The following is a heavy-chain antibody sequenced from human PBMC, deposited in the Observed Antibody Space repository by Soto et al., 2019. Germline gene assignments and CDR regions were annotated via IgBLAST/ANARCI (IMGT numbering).Heavy chain of an antibody. Sequence: QVQLQESGPGLVKPSETMSLTCTASGGSISSRYWNWIRQPPGKGLEWIGHIYNGESTNYNPSLTVRVTISVDTSKNQFSLKLGFVTAADTAVYYCAQTHGWPGFDYWGQGILVTVSS. CDR1: GGSISSRY. V-gene: IGHV4-59*01. J-gene: IGHJ4*02. CDR3: AQTHGWPGFDY. CDR2: IYNGEST. D-gene: IGHD6-19*01.